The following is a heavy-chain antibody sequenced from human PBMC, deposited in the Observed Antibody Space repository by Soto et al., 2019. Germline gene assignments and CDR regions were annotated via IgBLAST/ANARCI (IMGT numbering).Heavy chain of an antibody. CDR2: ISSSAHST. V-gene: IGHV3-23*01. CDR1: RFTFSSNA. Sequence: GGSLRLSCAASRFTFSSNAMSWVRQAPEKGLEWVSTISSSAHSTYYADSVKGRFTISRDNSKKMLYLQMNSLRAEDTAVYYCAKGGGYDHVNDYWGQGTLVTVSS. CDR3: AKGGGYDHVNDY. J-gene: IGHJ4*02. D-gene: IGHD5-12*01.